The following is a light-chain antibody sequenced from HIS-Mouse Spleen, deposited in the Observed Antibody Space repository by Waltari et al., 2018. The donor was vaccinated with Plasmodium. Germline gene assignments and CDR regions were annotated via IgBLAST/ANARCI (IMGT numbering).Light chain of an antibody. J-gene: IGKJ1*01. CDR3: QQYNNWPRGT. Sequence: EIVLTQSPATLSVSPGERSTLPCRASPSVSSNLAWYQQKPGQAPSLLIYGASTRATGIPARFSGSGSGTEFTLTISSMQSEDFAVYYCQQYNNWPRGTFGQGTKVEIK. CDR1: PSVSSN. V-gene: IGKV3-15*01. CDR2: GAS.